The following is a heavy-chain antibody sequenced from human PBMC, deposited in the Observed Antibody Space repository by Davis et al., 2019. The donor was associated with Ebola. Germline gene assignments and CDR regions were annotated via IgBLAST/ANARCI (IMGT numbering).Heavy chain of an antibody. V-gene: IGHV1-2*02. Sequence: ASVKVSCKASGYTFTGYYMHWVRQAPGQGLEWMGWINPNSGGTNYAQKFQGRVTMTRDTSISTAYMELSRLRSDDTAVYYCARSDMNPTYYYDSSALTTNWFDPWGQGTLVTVSS. D-gene: IGHD3-22*01. CDR2: INPNSGGT. J-gene: IGHJ5*02. CDR3: ARSDMNPTYYYDSSALTTNWFDP. CDR1: GYTFTGYY.